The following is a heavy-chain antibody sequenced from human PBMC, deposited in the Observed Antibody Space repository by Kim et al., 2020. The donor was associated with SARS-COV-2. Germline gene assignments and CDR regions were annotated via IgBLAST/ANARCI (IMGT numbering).Heavy chain of an antibody. V-gene: IGHV4-31*02. J-gene: IGHJ6*02. Sequence: SRVTISVDTSKNQFSLKLSSVTAADTAVYYCARDRVTMVRGVGYYGMDVWGQGTTVTVSS. D-gene: IGHD3-10*01. CDR3: ARDRVTMVRGVGYYGMDV.